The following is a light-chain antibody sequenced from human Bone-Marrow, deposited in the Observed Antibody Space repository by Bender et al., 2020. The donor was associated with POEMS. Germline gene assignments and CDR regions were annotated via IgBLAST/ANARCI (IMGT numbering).Light chain of an antibody. CDR2: SNN. Sequence: QSVLTQPPSASGTPGQRVTISCSGSSSNIGSNNVNWYQQFPGTAPKLLIHSNNQRPSGVPDRISGSKSGTSASLAISGLQSEDEADYYCGAWDDSPNGRVFGGGTKLTVL. J-gene: IGLJ3*02. V-gene: IGLV1-44*01. CDR3: GAWDDSPNGRV. CDR1: SSNIGSNN.